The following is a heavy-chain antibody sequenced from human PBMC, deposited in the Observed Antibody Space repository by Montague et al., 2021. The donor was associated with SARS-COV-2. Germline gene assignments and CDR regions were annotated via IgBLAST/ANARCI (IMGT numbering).Heavy chain of an antibody. Sequence: SLRLSCAASGFTFSNYDMSRVRQAPGKGPEWISYISTSAYTTSYAGSVKGRFTISRDNGKNSLYLQMNSLRVEDTAVYYCTRDYRSIVGDGLDIWGQGTKVTVSS. J-gene: IGHJ3*02. CDR3: TRDYRSIVGDGLDI. CDR1: GFTFSNYD. V-gene: IGHV3-48*03. D-gene: IGHD3-16*02. CDR2: ISTSAYTT.